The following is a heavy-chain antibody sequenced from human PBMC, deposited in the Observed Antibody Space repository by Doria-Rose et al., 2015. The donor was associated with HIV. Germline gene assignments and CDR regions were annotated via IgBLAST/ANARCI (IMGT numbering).Heavy chain of an antibody. J-gene: IGHJ4*02. D-gene: IGHD6-13*01. Sequence: QGTLKESGPVLVQPTETLTLTCTVSGVSLSSPGMGVSWIRQPPGNALEWLAYSCSDDERSYKTSLKSRLTISRGTSKSQVVLTMTDMDPVDTATYYCARIKSSKWYHKYYFDFWGQGTLVIVSA. CDR1: GVSLSSPGMG. V-gene: IGHV2-26*01. CDR3: ARIKSSKWYHKYYFDF. CDR2: SCSDDER.